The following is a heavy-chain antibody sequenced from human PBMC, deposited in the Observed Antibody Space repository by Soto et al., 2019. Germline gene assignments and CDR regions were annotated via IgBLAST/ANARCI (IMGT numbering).Heavy chain of an antibody. Sequence: SLKVSCKASGGTFSSYAISWVRQAPGQGLEWMGGIIPIFGTANYEQKFKGRVTITADESTSTAYKELSSLRSEDTAVYYCARRQDIVLVPAATPVYYYGMDVWGQGTTVTVSS. V-gene: IGHV1-69*13. CDR3: ARRQDIVLVPAATPVYYYGMDV. J-gene: IGHJ6*02. D-gene: IGHD2-2*01. CDR1: GGTFSSYA. CDR2: IIPIFGTA.